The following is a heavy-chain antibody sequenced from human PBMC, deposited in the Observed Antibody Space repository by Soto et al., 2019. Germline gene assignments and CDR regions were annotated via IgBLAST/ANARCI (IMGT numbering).Heavy chain of an antibody. CDR2: IRAHNGNA. CDR3: ARVYIMAASSYGMDV. CDR1: GYNFSSHG. J-gene: IGHJ6*02. Sequence: ASVKVSCKASGYNFSSHGITWVRQAPGQGLEWMGWIRAHNGNAKYAQKLQGRVTMTTDTSTSTVYMELRSLISDDTAVYYCARVYIMAASSYGMDVWGQGTTVTV. V-gene: IGHV1-18*01. D-gene: IGHD2-8*01.